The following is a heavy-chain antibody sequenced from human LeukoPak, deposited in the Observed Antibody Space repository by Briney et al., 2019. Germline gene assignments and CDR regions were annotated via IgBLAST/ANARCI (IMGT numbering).Heavy chain of an antibody. D-gene: IGHD6-19*01. CDR1: GGSISNYY. J-gene: IGHJ4*02. V-gene: IGHV4-59*12. CDR2: INYSGST. Sequence: SETLSLTCTVSGGSISNYYWSWIRQPPGKGLEWIAYINYSGSTNYNPSLKSRVTISVDTSKNHFSLRLSSVTAADTAMYYCARGTLYSGWSYYFDYWGQGSQVTVSS. CDR3: ARGTLYSGWSYYFDY.